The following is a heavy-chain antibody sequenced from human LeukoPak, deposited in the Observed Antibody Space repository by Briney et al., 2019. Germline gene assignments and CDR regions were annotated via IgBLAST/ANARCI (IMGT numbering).Heavy chain of an antibody. CDR1: GFTFDDYA. J-gene: IGHJ4*02. CDR3: AKAFGDSSWYDY. V-gene: IGHV3-9*01. Sequence: GGSLRLSCAASGFTFDDYAMHWVRQALGKGLEWVSGISWNSGSIGYADSVKGRFTISRDNAKNSLYLQMNSLRAEDTALYYCAKAFGDSSWYDYWGQGTLVTVSS. CDR2: ISWNSGSI. D-gene: IGHD6-13*01.